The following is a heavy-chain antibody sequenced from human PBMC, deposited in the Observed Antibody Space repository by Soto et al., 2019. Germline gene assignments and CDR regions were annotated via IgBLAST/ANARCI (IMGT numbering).Heavy chain of an antibody. D-gene: IGHD2-21*01. CDR3: AKDAVYNDGLWLMDQ. J-gene: IGHJ4*02. Sequence: VQLVESGGGVVQPEKSLRLSCAASGFTFSSHGMHWVRQAPGKGLECVSGVVGSGSEIYYADSVKGRFTISKDNSKNTLYLQMDSLRAEDTAVYFCAKDAVYNDGLWLMDQWGQGTQVTVSS. CDR2: VVGSGSEI. V-gene: IGHV3-23*04. CDR1: GFTFSSHG.